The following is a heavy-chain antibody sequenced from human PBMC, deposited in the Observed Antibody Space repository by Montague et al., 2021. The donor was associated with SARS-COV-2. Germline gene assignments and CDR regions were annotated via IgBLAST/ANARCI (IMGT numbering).Heavy chain of an antibody. D-gene: IGHD6-13*01. CDR1: GGSISSGGYY. V-gene: IGHV4-31*03. CDR3: ARDAGWYRSSWFDY. J-gene: IGHJ4*02. CDR2: IYYSGST. Sequence: TLSLTCTVSGGSISSGGYYWSWIRQPPGKGLEWIGYIYYSGSTYYNPSLKSRVTISVDTSKNQFSLKLSSVTAADTAVYYCARDAGWYRSSWFDYWGQGTLVTVSS.